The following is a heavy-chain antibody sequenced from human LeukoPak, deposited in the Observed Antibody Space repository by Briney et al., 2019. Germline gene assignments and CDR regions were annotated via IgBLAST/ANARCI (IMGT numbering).Heavy chain of an antibody. V-gene: IGHV4-34*01. CDR2: INHSGST. D-gene: IGHD3-22*01. Sequence: PSETLSITCAVYGGSFSGYYWSWIRQPPGKGLEWIGEINHSGSTNYNPSLKSRVTISVDTSKNQFSLKLSSVTAADTAVYYCARSLGYYYSFGYYWGQGTLVTVSS. CDR1: GGSFSGYY. CDR3: ARSLGYYYSFGYY. J-gene: IGHJ4*02.